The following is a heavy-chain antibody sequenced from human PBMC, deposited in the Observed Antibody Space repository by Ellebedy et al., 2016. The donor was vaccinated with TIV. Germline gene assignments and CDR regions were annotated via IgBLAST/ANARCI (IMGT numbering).Heavy chain of an antibody. CDR3: ARAGGYGDYGGYWFDP. Sequence: AASVKVSCKASGYTFSNYFMHWVRQAPGQGLEWMGIINPSGGSTTYAQKLQGRVTMTRNTSISTAYMELSSLRSEDTAVYYCARAGGYGDYGGYWFDPWGQGTLVTVSS. V-gene: IGHV1-46*04. CDR2: INPSGGST. D-gene: IGHD4-17*01. CDR1: GYTFSNYF. J-gene: IGHJ5*02.